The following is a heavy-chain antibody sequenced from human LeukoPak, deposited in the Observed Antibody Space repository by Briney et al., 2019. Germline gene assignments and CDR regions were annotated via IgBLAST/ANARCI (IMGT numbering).Heavy chain of an antibody. J-gene: IGHJ6*02. D-gene: IGHD2-2*01. CDR1: GFTLSSYA. V-gene: IGHV3-30-3*01. CDR2: ISYDGSNK. CDR3: ARDLADIVVVPAAHQYYYYYGMDV. Sequence: RGSLRLSCAASGFTLSSYAMHWVRQAPGKGLEWVAVISYDGSNKYYADSVKGRFTISRDNSKNTLYLQMNSLRAEDTAVYYCARDLADIVVVPAAHQYYYYYGMDVWGQGTTVTVSS.